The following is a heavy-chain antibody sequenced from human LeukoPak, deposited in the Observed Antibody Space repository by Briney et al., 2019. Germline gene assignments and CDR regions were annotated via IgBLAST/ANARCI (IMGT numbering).Heavy chain of an antibody. CDR1: GFTFSSYS. V-gene: IGHV3-48*01. CDR2: ISSSSSTI. J-gene: IGHJ4*02. Sequence: GGSLSLSCAASGFTFSSYSMNWVRQAPGKGLEWVSYISSSSSTIYYADSVKGRFTISRDNAKNSLYLQMNSLRAEDTAVYYCARDRVYSSSTFDYWGQGTLVTVSS. CDR3: ARDRVYSSSTFDY. D-gene: IGHD6-6*01.